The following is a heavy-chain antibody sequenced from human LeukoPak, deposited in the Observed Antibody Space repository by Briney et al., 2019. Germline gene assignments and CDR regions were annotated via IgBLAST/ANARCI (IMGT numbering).Heavy chain of an antibody. V-gene: IGHV4-59*01. D-gene: IGHD2-8*01. Sequence: SETLSLTCGVHGGSFNTYNCTWIRQSAGEGLEWIGHISDSGSTNYNSSLKSRLTISVDTSKNQFSLKLSSVTAADTAMYYCARDTYIRPPNGWDDWFDPWGQGTLVTVSS. CDR2: ISDSGST. CDR3: ARDTYIRPPNGWDDWFDP. CDR1: GGSFNTYN. J-gene: IGHJ5*02.